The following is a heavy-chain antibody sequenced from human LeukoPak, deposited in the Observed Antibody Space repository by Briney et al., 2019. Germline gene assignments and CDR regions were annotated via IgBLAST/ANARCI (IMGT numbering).Heavy chain of an antibody. J-gene: IGHJ5*02. Sequence: GGSLRLSCAASGLTFSNYAMSWVRQAPGKGLEWVSAISGSGGSTYYADSVKGRFTISRDNSKNTLYLQMNSLRAEDTAVYYCAKEDIVVVPAPYNWFDPWGQGTLVTVSS. CDR2: ISGSGGST. CDR1: GLTFSNYA. CDR3: AKEDIVVVPAPYNWFDP. V-gene: IGHV3-23*01. D-gene: IGHD2-2*01.